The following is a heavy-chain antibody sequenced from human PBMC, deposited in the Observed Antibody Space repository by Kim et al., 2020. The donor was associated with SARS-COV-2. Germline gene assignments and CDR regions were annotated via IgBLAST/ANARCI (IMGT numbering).Heavy chain of an antibody. Sequence: GGSLRLSCAASGFTFSSYSMNWVRQAPGKGLEWVSYITSSSSTIYYADSVKGRFTISRDNAKNSLYLQMNSLRDEDTAVYYCARGMYSSASGAFDCWGQGTLVTVSS. CDR1: GFTFSSYS. CDR2: ITSSSSTI. J-gene: IGHJ4*02. D-gene: IGHD6-19*01. V-gene: IGHV3-48*02. CDR3: ARGMYSSASGAFDC.